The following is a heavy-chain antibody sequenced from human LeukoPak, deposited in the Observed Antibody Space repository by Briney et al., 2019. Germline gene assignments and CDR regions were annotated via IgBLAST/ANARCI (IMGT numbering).Heavy chain of an antibody. J-gene: IGHJ4*02. Sequence: PGGSLRLSCAASGFTFSSYSMNWVRQAPGKGLEWVSYISSSSSTIYYADSVKGRFTISRDNAKNSLYLQMNSLRAEDTAVYYCARDRMVRGVHFDYWGQGTLVTVSS. CDR1: GFTFSSYS. V-gene: IGHV3-48*01. CDR2: ISSSSSTI. D-gene: IGHD3-10*01. CDR3: ARDRMVRGVHFDY.